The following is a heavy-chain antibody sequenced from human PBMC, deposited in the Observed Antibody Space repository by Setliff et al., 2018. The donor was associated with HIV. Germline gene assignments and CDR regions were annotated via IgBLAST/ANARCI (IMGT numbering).Heavy chain of an antibody. CDR3: ARVDRCSGGSCYFIDY. CDR2: VSYSGDT. Sequence: SETLSLTCTVSGGSISSHFWSWIRQPPGKGLEWIGTVSYSGDTGYNPSLRSRVTMSLDGSKNQLSLTLTSVTAADTAVYYCARVDRCSGGSCYFIDYWGQGTLVTVSS. D-gene: IGHD2-15*01. J-gene: IGHJ4*02. CDR1: GGSISSHF. V-gene: IGHV4-59*08.